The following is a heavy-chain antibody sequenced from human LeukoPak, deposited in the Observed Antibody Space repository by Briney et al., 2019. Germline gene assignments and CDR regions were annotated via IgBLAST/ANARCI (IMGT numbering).Heavy chain of an antibody. V-gene: IGHV3-23*01. D-gene: IGHD6-19*01. CDR3: AKQDIRSSAWYD. CDR1: GFTFSSYA. J-gene: IGHJ4*02. Sequence: GGSLRLSCAASGFTFSSYAMSWVRQAPGQGLEWVSAISDSGGNTYYADSVKGRFTISRDDSKNTLYLQMNSLRAEDTAVYYCAKQDIRSSAWYDWGQGTLVTVSS. CDR2: ISDSGGNT.